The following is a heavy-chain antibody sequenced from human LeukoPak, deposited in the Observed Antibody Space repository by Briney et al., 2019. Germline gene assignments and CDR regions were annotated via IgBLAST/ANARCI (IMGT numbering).Heavy chain of an antibody. V-gene: IGHV3-7*03. CDR3: AKDPQAYSSSSEYFQH. CDR2: IKQDGSEK. D-gene: IGHD6-6*01. CDR1: GFTFSSYW. Sequence: GGSLRLSCAASGFTFSSYWMSWVRQAPGKGLEWVANIKQDGSEKYYVDSVKGRFTISRDNAKNSLYLQMNSLRAEDTAVYYCAKDPQAYSSSSEYFQHWGQGTLVTVSS. J-gene: IGHJ1*01.